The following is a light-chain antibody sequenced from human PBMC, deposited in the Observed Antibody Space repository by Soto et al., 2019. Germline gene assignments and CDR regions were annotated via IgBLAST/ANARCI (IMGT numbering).Light chain of an antibody. V-gene: IGKV3-20*01. CDR1: QSLRSSY. CDR3: QQYGSSPT. J-gene: IGKJ1*01. Sequence: EVVLAQSPNTLSLSPGERATLSCWVSQSLRSSYLAWYQRKPGQAPRLLMFGASRRATGIPDRFRGSGSGTDFTLTISRLEPEDFAVYSCQQYGSSPTFGQGTKVDIK. CDR2: GAS.